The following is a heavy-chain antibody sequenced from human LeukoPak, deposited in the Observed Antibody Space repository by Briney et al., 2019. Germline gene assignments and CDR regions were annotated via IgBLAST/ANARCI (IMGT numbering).Heavy chain of an antibody. J-gene: IGHJ4*02. D-gene: IGHD3-10*01. CDR1: GYTFTSYD. V-gene: IGHV1-8*03. CDR3: ARVARFGELLSSPFDY. CDR2: MNPNSGNT. Sequence: ASVTVSCKASGYTFTSYDINWVRQATGQGLEWMGWMNPNSGNTGYAQKFQGRVTITRNTSISTAYMELSSLRSEDTAVYYCARVARFGELLSSPFDYWGQGTLVTVSS.